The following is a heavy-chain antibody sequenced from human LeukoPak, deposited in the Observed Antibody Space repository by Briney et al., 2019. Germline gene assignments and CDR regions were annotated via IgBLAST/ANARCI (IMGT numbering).Heavy chain of an antibody. CDR2: FSGGGDS. J-gene: IGHJ4*02. V-gene: IGHV3-23*01. Sequence: GGSLRLSCAASGLTSRIYAMSWVRQAPGKGLEWVSAFSGGGDSFYADSVRGRFSISADKSRNILYLQMNGLRVEDTAVYYCGKEVERHFDLRYWGQGTPVTVSS. D-gene: IGHD2-15*01. CDR3: GKEVERHFDLRY. CDR1: GLTSRIYA.